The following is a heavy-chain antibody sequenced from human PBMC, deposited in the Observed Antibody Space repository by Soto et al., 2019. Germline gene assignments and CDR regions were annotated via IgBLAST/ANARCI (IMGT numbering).Heavy chain of an antibody. J-gene: IGHJ5*02. CDR1: GGSISSYY. CDR3: ARARQYYDILTGYYSYWFDP. D-gene: IGHD3-9*01. CDR2: IYYSGST. V-gene: IGHV4-59*01. Sequence: SETLSLTCTVSGGSISSYYWSWIRQPPGKGLEWIGYIYYSGSTNYNPSLKSRVTISVDTSKNQFSLKLSSVTAADTAVYYCARARQYYDILTGYYSYWFDPWGQGTPVTVSS.